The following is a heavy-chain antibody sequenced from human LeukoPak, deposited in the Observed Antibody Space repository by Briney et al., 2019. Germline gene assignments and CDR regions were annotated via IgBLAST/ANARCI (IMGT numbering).Heavy chain of an antibody. CDR1: GYTFPTSG. Sequence: ASVKVSCKASGYTFPTSGISWVRQAPGQGLEWMGWISVYNHNTNYAQKFQGRVTVTTDTSTRTAYMELRSLRSDDTAVYYCARTNLDCKDGVCYDYWGQGTLVTVSS. CDR3: ARTNLDCKDGVCYDY. CDR2: ISVYNHNT. J-gene: IGHJ4*02. V-gene: IGHV1-18*01. D-gene: IGHD2-8*02.